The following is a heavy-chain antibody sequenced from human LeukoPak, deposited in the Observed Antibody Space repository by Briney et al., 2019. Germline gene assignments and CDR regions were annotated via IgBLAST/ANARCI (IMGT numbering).Heavy chain of an antibody. CDR3: ASPYSSGWYAEHEPLDD. CDR1: GGTFSSYA. D-gene: IGHD6-19*01. CDR2: IIPIFGTA. J-gene: IGHJ4*02. Sequence: ASVKVSCKASGGTFSSYAISWVRQAPGQGLEWMGGIIPIFGTANYAQKFQGRVTITTDESTSTAYMELSSLRSEDTAVYYCASPYSSGWYAEHEPLDDWGQGTLVTVSS. V-gene: IGHV1-69*05.